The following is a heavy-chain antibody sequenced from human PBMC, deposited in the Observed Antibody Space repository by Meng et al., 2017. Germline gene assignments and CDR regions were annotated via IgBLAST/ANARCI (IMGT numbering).Heavy chain of an antibody. D-gene: IGHD2-15*01. CDR2: ISYDGSNN. CDR1: GVTFGSYA. V-gene: IGHV3-30*04. J-gene: IGHJ4*01. CDR3: ATPIGAVVAATGAFDF. Sequence: GGSLRLSCAVSGVTFGSYAMHWVRQAPGKGLEWVAVISYDGSNNYYADSVKGRFTNSRDNSKNTLYLQMNSLSAEDTAVYYCATPIGAVVAATGAFDFWGQGTLVTVSS.